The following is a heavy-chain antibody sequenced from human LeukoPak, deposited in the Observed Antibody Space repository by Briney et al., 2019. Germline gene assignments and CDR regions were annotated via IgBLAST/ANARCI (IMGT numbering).Heavy chain of an antibody. D-gene: IGHD3-22*01. Sequence: ASVKVSCKASGYTFTSYDINWVRQATGQGLEWMGWMNPNSGNTGYAQKFQGRVTMTRNTSISTAYMELSSLRSEDTAVYYCARSKISSGYFYFDYWGQGTLVTVSS. CDR1: GYTFTSYD. V-gene: IGHV1-8*01. CDR3: ARSKISSGYFYFDY. CDR2: MNPNSGNT. J-gene: IGHJ4*02.